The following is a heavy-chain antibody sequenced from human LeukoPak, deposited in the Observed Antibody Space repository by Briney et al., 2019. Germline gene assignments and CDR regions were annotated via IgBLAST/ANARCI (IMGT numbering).Heavy chain of an antibody. CDR1: GFTFNSYW. D-gene: IGHD6-6*01. V-gene: IGHV3-21*01. CDR3: ARVRSN. CDR2: ISSSSSCI. J-gene: IGHJ4*02. Sequence: GGSLRLSCAASGFTFNSYWMHWVRQAPGKGLEWVSSISSSSSCIYYADSVKGRFTISRDNAKNSLYLQMNSLRAEDTAVYYCARVRSNWGQGTLVTVSS.